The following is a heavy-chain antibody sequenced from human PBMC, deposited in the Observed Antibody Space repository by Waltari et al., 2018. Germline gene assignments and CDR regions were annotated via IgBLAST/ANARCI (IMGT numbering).Heavy chain of an antibody. D-gene: IGHD1-7*01. CDR1: GGSISSGGYS. V-gene: IGHV4-30-2*01. Sequence: QLQLQESGSGLVKPSQTLSLTCAVSGGSISSGGYSWSWIRQPPGKGLEWIGYIYHSGSTYYNPSLKSRVTISVDRSKNQFSLKLSSVTAADTAVYYCARSNWNSTHYYYYYYMDVWGKGTTVTVSS. CDR2: IYHSGST. J-gene: IGHJ6*03. CDR3: ARSNWNSTHYYYYYYMDV.